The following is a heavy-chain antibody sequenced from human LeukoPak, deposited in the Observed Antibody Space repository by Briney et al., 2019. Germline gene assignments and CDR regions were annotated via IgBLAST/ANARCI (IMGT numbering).Heavy chain of an antibody. J-gene: IGHJ3*02. D-gene: IGHD6-19*01. V-gene: IGHV4-39*07. CDR1: GGSISGSSYY. CDR3: ARGTTSRQWLKAFDI. Sequence: SETLSLTCTVSGGSISGSSYYWGWIRQPPGKGLERIGSIYYSGSTYYNPSLKSRVTISVDTSKNQFSLKLSSVTAADTAVYYCARGTTSRQWLKAFDIWGQGTMVTVSS. CDR2: IYYSGST.